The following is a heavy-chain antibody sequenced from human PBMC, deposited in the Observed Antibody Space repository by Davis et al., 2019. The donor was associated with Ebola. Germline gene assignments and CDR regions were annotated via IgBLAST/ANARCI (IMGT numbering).Heavy chain of an antibody. CDR1: GFTFSTYG. J-gene: IGHJ6*02. D-gene: IGHD3-16*01. CDR3: AKDALGEAPYYYYGMDV. CDR2: ISYHGSIK. V-gene: IGHV3-30*18. Sequence: GESLKISCAASGFTFSTYGMHWVRQAPGKGLEWVAVISYHGSIKYYGDSVEGRFTISRDNSKNTLYLQMNSLRPEDTAVYYCAKDALGEAPYYYYGMDVWGQGTTVTVSS.